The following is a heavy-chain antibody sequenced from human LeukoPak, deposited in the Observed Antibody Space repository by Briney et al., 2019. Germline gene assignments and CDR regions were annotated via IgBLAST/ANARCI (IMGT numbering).Heavy chain of an antibody. J-gene: IGHJ5*02. D-gene: IGHD3-10*01. CDR2: IYVSGRI. CDR3: ARDSGTTGEVKFDP. CDR1: GGSISNLY. V-gene: IGHV4-4*07. Sequence: SETLSLTCSVSGGSISNLYLSWIRQPAGEGLEWIGRIYVSGRIDYNPSLRSRVTMSVDTSKNQLSLRVRSVTAADTGVYYCARDSGTTGEVKFDPWGQGTLVTVSS.